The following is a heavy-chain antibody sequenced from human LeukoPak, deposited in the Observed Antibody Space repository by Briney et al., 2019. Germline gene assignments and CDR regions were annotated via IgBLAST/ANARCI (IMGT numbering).Heavy chain of an antibody. D-gene: IGHD3-16*02. CDR3: AMGSYRYYFDY. CDR2: IYPGDSDT. CDR1: GYSFTSYW. J-gene: IGHJ4*02. Sequence: GESLKISCKGSGYSFTSYWIGWVRQMPGKGLEWMGIIYPGDSDTRYSPSFQGQVTILADKSISTAYLQWSGLKASDTAMYYCAMGSYRYYFDYWSQGTLVTVSS. V-gene: IGHV5-51*01.